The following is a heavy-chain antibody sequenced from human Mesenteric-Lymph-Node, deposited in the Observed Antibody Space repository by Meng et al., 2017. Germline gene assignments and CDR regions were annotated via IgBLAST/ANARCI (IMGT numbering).Heavy chain of an antibody. V-gene: IGHV4-4*02. CDR1: GGSISSSNW. J-gene: IGHJ4*02. CDR2: IYHSGST. CDR3: ASGRKYCSSTSCYGQFDY. D-gene: IGHD2-2*01. Sequence: GHAEGAGPGAVEASGNPSLTCAVSGGSISSSNWWSWVRQPPGKGLEWIGEIYHSGSTNYNPSLKSRVTISVDKSKNQFSLKLSSVTAADTAVYYCASGRKYCSSTSCYGQFDYWGQGTLVTASS.